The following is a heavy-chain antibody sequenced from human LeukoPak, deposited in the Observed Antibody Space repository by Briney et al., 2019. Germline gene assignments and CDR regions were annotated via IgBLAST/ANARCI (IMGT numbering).Heavy chain of an antibody. Sequence: SETLSLTCTDSGGSISSGSYYWSWIRQPAGKGLEWIGRIYTSGSTNYNPSLKSRVTISVDTSKNQFSLKLSSVTAADTAVYYCASWVLSGYFDYWGQGTLVTVSS. V-gene: IGHV4-61*02. CDR3: ASWVLSGYFDY. D-gene: IGHD2-15*01. J-gene: IGHJ4*02. CDR1: GGSISSGSYY. CDR2: IYTSGST.